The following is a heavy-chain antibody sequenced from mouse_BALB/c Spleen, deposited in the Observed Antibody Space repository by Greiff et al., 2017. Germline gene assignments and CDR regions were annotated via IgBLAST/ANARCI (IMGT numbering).Heavy chain of an antibody. J-gene: IGHJ4*01. CDR3: ARSGGNWVYAMDY. Sequence: EVKLMESGPGLVKPSQSLSLTCTVTGYSITSDYAWNWIRQFPGNKLEWMGYISYSGSTSYNPSLKSRISITRDTSKNQFFLQLNSVTTEDTATYYCARSGGNWVYAMDYWGQGTSVTVSS. V-gene: IGHV3-2*02. D-gene: IGHD4-1*01. CDR1: GYSITSDYA. CDR2: ISYSGST.